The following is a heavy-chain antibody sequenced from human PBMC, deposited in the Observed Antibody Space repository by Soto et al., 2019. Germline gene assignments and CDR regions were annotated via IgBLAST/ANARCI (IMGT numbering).Heavy chain of an antibody. V-gene: IGHV3-21*01. CDR2: IGSSGGYI. CDR3: AREKKHQSLGGRFGMDV. CDR1: GFIFSDFS. D-gene: IGHD2-2*01. J-gene: IGHJ6*02. Sequence: PGGSLRLSCAVSGFIFSDFSMNWVRQAPGKGLEWVASIGSSGGYIFYADSVKGRFTISRDNAKKSLNLQINSLRAEDTAVYYCAREKKHQSLGGRFGMDVRGQGTTVTVSS.